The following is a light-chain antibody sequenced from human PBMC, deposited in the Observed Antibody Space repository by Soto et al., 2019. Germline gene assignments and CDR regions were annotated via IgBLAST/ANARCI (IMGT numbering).Light chain of an antibody. CDR1: QSVTSNH. CDR3: QQYGRPPIT. Sequence: EIVLTQSPGTLSLSPGERATLSCRASQSVTSNHLAWYQQKPGQAPRPLIFGASIRATGIPDRFSGSGSGTDFPLTINRLEPEDFAVYYCQQYGRPPITFGQGTRLEIK. V-gene: IGKV3-20*01. CDR2: GAS. J-gene: IGKJ5*01.